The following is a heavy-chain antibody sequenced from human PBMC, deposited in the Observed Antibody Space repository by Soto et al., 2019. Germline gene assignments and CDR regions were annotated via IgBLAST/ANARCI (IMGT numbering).Heavy chain of an antibody. CDR1: GGSISSYY. Sequence: QVQLQESGPGLVKPSENLSLTCTVSGGSISSYYWSWIRQPPGKGLEWIGYIYYSGSTNYNPSLKSRVTISVDTSKNQFSLKLSSVTAADTAVYYCARANYDFWAWFDPWGQGTLVTVSS. D-gene: IGHD3-3*01. CDR3: ARANYDFWAWFDP. CDR2: IYYSGST. J-gene: IGHJ5*02. V-gene: IGHV4-59*01.